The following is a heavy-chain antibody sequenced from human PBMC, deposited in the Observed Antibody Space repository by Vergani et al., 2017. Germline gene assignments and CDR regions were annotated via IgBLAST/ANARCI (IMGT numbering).Heavy chain of an antibody. V-gene: IGHV2-26*01. Sequence: QVTLKESGPVLVKPTETLTLTCTVSGFSLSNARMGVSWIRQPPGKALEWLAHIFSNDEKSYSTSLKSRLTITKDTSKNQVVLTMTNMDPVDTATYYCAHRRRSSSWFVAFDIWGQGTMVTVSS. J-gene: IGHJ3*02. CDR2: IFSNDEK. CDR3: AHRRRSSSWFVAFDI. CDR1: GFSLSNARMG. D-gene: IGHD6-13*01.